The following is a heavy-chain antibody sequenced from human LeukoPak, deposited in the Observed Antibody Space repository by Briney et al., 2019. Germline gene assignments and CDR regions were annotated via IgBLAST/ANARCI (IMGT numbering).Heavy chain of an antibody. CDR2: IYTSGST. J-gene: IGHJ4*02. CDR1: GGSISSYY. V-gene: IGHV4-4*07. D-gene: IGHD6-6*01. Sequence: PSETLSLTCTVSGGSISSYYWSWIRQPAGKGLEWIGRIYTSGSTNYNPSLKSRVTMSVDTSKNQFSLKLSSVTAADTAVYYCARHVVKYSNPWYFDYWGQGTLVTVSS. CDR3: ARHVVKYSNPWYFDY.